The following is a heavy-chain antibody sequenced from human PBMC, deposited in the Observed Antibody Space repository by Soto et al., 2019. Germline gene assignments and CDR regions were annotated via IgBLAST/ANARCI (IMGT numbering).Heavy chain of an antibody. V-gene: IGHV3-23*01. Sequence: PGGSLRLSCAASGITFSTYAMSWVRQAPGKGLEWVSAISGSGGSTYYADSVKGRFTISRDKSKNTLCLQMNSLRAEDTALYYCAKSFSSNWYDYFDYWGQGSLVTVSS. D-gene: IGHD6-13*01. CDR2: ISGSGGST. J-gene: IGHJ4*02. CDR3: AKSFSSNWYDYFDY. CDR1: GITFSTYA.